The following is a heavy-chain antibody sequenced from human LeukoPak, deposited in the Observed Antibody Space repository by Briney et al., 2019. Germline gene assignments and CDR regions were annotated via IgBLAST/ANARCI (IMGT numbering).Heavy chain of an antibody. D-gene: IGHD2-2*01. J-gene: IGHJ6*03. Sequence: PGGSLRLSCAASGFDFGRFSMSWVRQAPGKGLEWVSAIGVGGDLTYYAESVKGRFTISRDNSTNTLYLQMNSLRTEDTAIYYCAKGAAALYSYMDVWGKGTTVTVSS. CDR1: GFDFGRFS. CDR2: IGVGGDLT. CDR3: AKGAAALYSYMDV. V-gene: IGHV3-23*01.